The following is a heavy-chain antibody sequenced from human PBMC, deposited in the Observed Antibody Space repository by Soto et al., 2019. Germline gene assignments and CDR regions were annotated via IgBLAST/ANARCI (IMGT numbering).Heavy chain of an antibody. CDR1: GFTFSSYA. D-gene: IGHD3-16*01. Sequence: EVQLLESGGGLVQPGGSLRLSCAASGFTFSSYAMSWVRQAPGKGLAWVSGISVSGGSTYYADSVKGRFTISRDNSKNTLYLQMNSLGAEDTAVYYCASNTRYDPPDYWGQGTLVTASS. J-gene: IGHJ4*02. CDR2: ISVSGGST. V-gene: IGHV3-23*01. CDR3: ASNTRYDPPDY.